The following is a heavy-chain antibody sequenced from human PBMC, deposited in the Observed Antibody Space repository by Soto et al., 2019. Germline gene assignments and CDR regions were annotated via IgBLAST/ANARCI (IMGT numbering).Heavy chain of an antibody. Sequence: QLVESGGGLVQPGGSLRLSCAASGFTFSDYPMNWVRQAPGKGLECVSSIRTISSAIYFADSVRGRFTISRDNARNSLYLQMTRLRDEDTAVYYCARETPAFDSWGQGTLVTVSS. V-gene: IGHV3-48*02. CDR3: ARETPAFDS. CDR1: GFTFSDYP. CDR2: IRTISSAI. J-gene: IGHJ4*02.